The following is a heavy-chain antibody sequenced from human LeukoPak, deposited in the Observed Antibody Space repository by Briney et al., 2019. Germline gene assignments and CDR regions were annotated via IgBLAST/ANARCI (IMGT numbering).Heavy chain of an antibody. CDR1: GFTVSSNY. Sequence: PGGSLRLSCAASGFTVSSNYMSWVRQAPGKGLEWVSVIYSDGSTYYADSVKDRFTLSRDNSKNTLYLQMNSLRAEDTAVYYCAKGYYDFWNDYFDYWGQGTLVTVSS. V-gene: IGHV3-53*05. CDR3: AKGYYDFWNDYFDY. CDR2: IYSDGST. J-gene: IGHJ4*02. D-gene: IGHD3-3*01.